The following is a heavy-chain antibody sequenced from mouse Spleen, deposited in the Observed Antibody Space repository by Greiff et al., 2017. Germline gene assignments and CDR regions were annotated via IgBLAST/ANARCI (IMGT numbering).Heavy chain of an antibody. Sequence: EVNVVESGGGLVKPGGSLKLSCAASGFTFSSYAMSWVRQTPEKRLEWVATISSGGSYTYYPDSVKGRFTISRDNAKNTLYLQMSSPRSEDTAMYYCARQRKEGFDYWGQGTTLTVSS. CDR3: ARQRKEGFDY. CDR1: GFTFSSYA. V-gene: IGHV5-9-3*01. J-gene: IGHJ2*01. CDR2: ISSGGSYT.